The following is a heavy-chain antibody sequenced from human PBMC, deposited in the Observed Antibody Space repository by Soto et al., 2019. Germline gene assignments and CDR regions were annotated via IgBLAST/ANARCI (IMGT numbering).Heavy chain of an antibody. CDR3: ARAYSGGDRYSWYYIDY. D-gene: IGHD6-13*01. CDR2: IYFGGTT. Sequence: PSETLSLTCSVSGASISSNFWSWVRQPPGKGLEWIGYIYFGGTTQSNPSLKGRATISLDTSKNQFTLNLASVSAADTAVYYCARAYSGGDRYSWYYIDYSGPGTLVTVSS. V-gene: IGHV4-59*12. J-gene: IGHJ4*02. CDR1: GASISSNF.